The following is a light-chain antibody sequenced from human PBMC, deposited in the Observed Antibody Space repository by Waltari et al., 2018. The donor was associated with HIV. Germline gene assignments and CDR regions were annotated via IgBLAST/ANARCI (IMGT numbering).Light chain of an antibody. Sequence: QSALTQPASVSGSPGQSITISCTVTSSDSNFHNHVAWYQQHPGKAPKVMIRDVSHRPSGVSDRFSGSKSGSMASLTISGLQAEDEADYYCSSYTSNSALIFGGGTRLTVL. CDR2: DVS. CDR1: SSDSNFHNH. J-gene: IGLJ2*01. CDR3: SSYTSNSALI. V-gene: IGLV2-14*03.